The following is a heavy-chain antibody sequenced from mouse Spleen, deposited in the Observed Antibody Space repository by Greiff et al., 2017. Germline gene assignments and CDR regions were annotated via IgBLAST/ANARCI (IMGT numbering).Heavy chain of an antibody. J-gene: IGHJ4*01. CDR2: IHPNSGST. D-gene: IGHD2-1*01. CDR3: ARGVYYGNYEGYYAMDY. Sequence: QVQLKQPGAELVKPGASVKLSCKASGYTFTSYWMHWVKQRPGQGLEWIGMIHPNSGSTNYNEKFKSKATLTVDKSSSTAYMQLSSLTSEDSAVYYCARGVYYGNYEGYYAMDYWGQGTSVTVSS. CDR1: GYTFTSYW. V-gene: IGHV1-64*01.